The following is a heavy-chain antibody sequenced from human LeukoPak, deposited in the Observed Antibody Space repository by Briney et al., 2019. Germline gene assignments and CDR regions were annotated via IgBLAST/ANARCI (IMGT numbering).Heavy chain of an antibody. CDR1: KFTFSNYG. Sequence: GGSLRLSCAASKFTFSNYGMHWVRQAPGKGLDWVAFLRHDGNDKAYIDSVKGRFTISRDNSNNMLFLQMNSLRNEDTAVYYCARGLVGASTVFARHYFYMDVWGKGTTVTVSS. V-gene: IGHV3-30*02. D-gene: IGHD1-26*01. J-gene: IGHJ6*03. CDR3: ARGLVGASTVFARHYFYMDV. CDR2: LRHDGNDK.